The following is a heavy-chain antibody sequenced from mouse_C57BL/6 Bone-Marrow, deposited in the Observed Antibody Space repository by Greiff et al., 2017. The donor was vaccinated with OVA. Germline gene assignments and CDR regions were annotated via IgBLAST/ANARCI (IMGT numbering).Heavy chain of an antibody. CDR2: IDPEDGDT. Sequence: PEQGLEWIGRIDPEDGDTEYAPKFQGKATMTADTSSTTAYLQLSSLTSEDTAVYYCTTWGDGYYEIYGGQGTTLTVSS. D-gene: IGHD2-3*01. J-gene: IGHJ2*01. V-gene: IGHV14-1*01. CDR3: TTWGDGYYEIY.